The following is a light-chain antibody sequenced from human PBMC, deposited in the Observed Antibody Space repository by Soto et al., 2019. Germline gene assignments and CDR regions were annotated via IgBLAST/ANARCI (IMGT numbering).Light chain of an antibody. CDR2: RAS. J-gene: IGKJ1*01. CDR1: QSVTSSY. V-gene: IGKV3-20*01. CDR3: QHYDRAPMWT. Sequence: EIVLTQSPGTQSLYPGESATLSCRARQSVTSSYIAWYQQKPCQAPRLLIYRASTRATGIPDRFSGSGSGTDFSLTITSLQSEDFAVYYCQHYDRAPMWTFGQGTKLDIK.